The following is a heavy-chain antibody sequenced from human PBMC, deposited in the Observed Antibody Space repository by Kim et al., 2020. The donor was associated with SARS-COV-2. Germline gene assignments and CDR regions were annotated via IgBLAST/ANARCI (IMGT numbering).Heavy chain of an antibody. CDR1: GFTFSSYA. D-gene: IGHD6-13*01. CDR3: AKDYSSSWPQYYFDY. CDR2: IWYDGSNK. Sequence: GGSLRLSCAASGFTFSSYAMHWVRQAPGKGLEWVAVIWYDGSNKYYADSVKGRFTISRDNSKNTLYLQMNSLRAEDTAVYYCAKDYSSSWPQYYFDYWGQGTLVTVSS. J-gene: IGHJ4*02. V-gene: IGHV3-33*06.